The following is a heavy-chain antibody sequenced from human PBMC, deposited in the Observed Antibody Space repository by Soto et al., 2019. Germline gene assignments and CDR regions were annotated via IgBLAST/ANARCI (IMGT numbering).Heavy chain of an antibody. V-gene: IGHV4-4*02. CDR2: IYHSGST. CDR1: GGSISSSNW. Sequence: QVQLQESGPGLVKPSGTLSLTCAVSGGSISSSNWWSWVRQPPGKGLEWIGEIYHSGSTNYNPTLRSRVTISVDKSKNQFSPKLSSVTAADTAVYYCARFNIGNYYEAFDIWGQGTMVTVSS. CDR3: ARFNIGNYYEAFDI. D-gene: IGHD1-26*01. J-gene: IGHJ3*02.